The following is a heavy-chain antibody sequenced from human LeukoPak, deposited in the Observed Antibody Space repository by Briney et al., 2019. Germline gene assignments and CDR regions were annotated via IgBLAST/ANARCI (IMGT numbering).Heavy chain of an antibody. Sequence: GGSLRLSCAASGFTFINYAMSWVRQAPGKGLEWVSAISGGGGSAYYADSVKGRFTISRDNSKNTLYLQMNSLRAEDTAVHYCAKDLRFNYVWEAGYWGQGTLVTVSS. CDR1: GFTFINYA. J-gene: IGHJ4*02. D-gene: IGHD3-16*01. CDR2: ISGGGGSA. V-gene: IGHV3-23*01. CDR3: AKDLRFNYVWEAGY.